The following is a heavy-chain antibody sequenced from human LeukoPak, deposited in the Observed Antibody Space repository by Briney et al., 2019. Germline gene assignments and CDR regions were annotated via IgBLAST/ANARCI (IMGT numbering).Heavy chain of an antibody. Sequence: SETLSLTCTVSGDSISRSTYHWAWIRQPPGKGLEWIGSVYYGRSPYFNPSLESRATISVDTSKNHFSLKMSSVTAADTAVYYCARSSGTGTFSYWGQGTLVTVSS. CDR2: VYYGRSP. CDR3: ARSSGTGTFSY. V-gene: IGHV4-39*02. CDR1: GDSISRSTYH. D-gene: IGHD6-25*01. J-gene: IGHJ4*02.